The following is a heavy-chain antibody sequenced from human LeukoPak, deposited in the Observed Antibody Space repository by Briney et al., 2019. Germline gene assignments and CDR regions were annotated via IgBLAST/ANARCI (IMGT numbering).Heavy chain of an antibody. CDR1: AFTFSDYY. Sequence: GRCLRLSCAASAFTFSDYYVSWIRQEPGKGLEWVSYISGSGSTIYYADSVKGPFTTSRDNAKNSLYLQRNSLRAEDTAVYYCAREEERFDYWGQGTLVTVSS. J-gene: IGHJ4*02. CDR2: ISGSGSTI. D-gene: IGHD1-1*01. V-gene: IGHV3-11*01. CDR3: AREEERFDY.